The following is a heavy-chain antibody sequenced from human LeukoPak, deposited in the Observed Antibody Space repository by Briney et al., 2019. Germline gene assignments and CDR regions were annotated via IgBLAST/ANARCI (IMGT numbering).Heavy chain of an antibody. CDR3: ARVGGMTTINNAAFDI. CDR1: GGSMKPFY. D-gene: IGHD3-10*01. Sequence: SETLSLTCTVSGGSMKPFYWNWIRQTPGKGLEWIGYIYHSGSTNYNPSLKSRVTMSLDTSKNQFSLQLTSVTAADTAIYYCARVGGMTTINNAAFDIWGQGTMVTVSS. V-gene: IGHV4-59*01. CDR2: IYHSGST. J-gene: IGHJ3*02.